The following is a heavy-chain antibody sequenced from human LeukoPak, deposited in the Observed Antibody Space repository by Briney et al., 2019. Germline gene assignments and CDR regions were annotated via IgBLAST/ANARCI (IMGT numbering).Heavy chain of an antibody. CDR1: GFTFSSYG. D-gene: IGHD6-13*01. J-gene: IGHJ5*02. V-gene: IGHV3-33*08. Sequence: PGGSLRLSCAASGFTFSSYGMHWVRQAPGKGLEWVAVIWYDGSNKYYADSVKGRFTISRDNSKNTLYLQMNSLRAEDTAVYYCARAGPMFIAAAPRFDLWGQGTLVTVSS. CDR2: IWYDGSNK. CDR3: ARAGPMFIAAAPRFDL.